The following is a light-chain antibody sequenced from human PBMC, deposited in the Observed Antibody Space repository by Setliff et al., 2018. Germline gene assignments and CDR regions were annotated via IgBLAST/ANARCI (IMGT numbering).Light chain of an antibody. V-gene: IGLV2-14*01. CDR1: RSDVGAYNY. CDR2: EVS. CDR3: SSYTSRSTLV. J-gene: IGLJ1*01. Sequence: QSALTQPAFVSGSPGQSITISCTGTRSDVGAYNYVSWYQHHPGKAPRLIIYEVSDRPSGISHRFSGSKSGNGASLTISGLQAEDEADYYCSSYTSRSTLVFGTGTKVTVL.